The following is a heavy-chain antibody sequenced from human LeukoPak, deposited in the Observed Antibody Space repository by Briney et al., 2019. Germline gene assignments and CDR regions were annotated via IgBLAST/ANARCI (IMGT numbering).Heavy chain of an antibody. Sequence: SQTLSLTCAISGDSVSSNSAAWNWISQSPSRGLEWLGRTYYRSKWYNDYAVSVKSRITINPDTSKNQFSLQLNSVTPEDTAVYYCAREERGYSGYDSAGSAYYYMDVWGKGTTVTISS. CDR3: AREERGYSGYDSAGSAYYYMDV. V-gene: IGHV6-1*01. J-gene: IGHJ6*03. D-gene: IGHD5-12*01. CDR2: TYYRSKWYN. CDR1: GDSVSSNSAA.